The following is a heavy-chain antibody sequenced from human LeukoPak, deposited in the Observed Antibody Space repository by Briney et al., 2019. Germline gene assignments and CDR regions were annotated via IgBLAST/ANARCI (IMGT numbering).Heavy chain of an antibody. Sequence: GGSLRLSCVASGFSFTGNWMSWVRQAPGKGPEWVASIKEDGSEKYYGDSVSGRFTISRDNAKNSLYLQMNSMRAEDTAVYYCAQEGNWGQGTLVTVSS. V-gene: IGHV3-7*01. CDR2: IKEDGSEK. J-gene: IGHJ4*02. CDR1: GFSFTGNW. CDR3: AQEGN.